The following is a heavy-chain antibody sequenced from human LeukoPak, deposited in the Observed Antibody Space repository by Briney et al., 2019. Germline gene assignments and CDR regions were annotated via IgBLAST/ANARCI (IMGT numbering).Heavy chain of an antibody. D-gene: IGHD1-26*01. Sequence: PSQTLSLTCTVSGGSISSGDYYWSWIRQPPGKGLEWIGYIYYSGSTYYNPSLKSRVTISVDTSKNQFSLKLSSVTAADTAVYYCARDLGYSGSYGAFDIWGQGTMVTVSS. CDR1: GGSISSGDYY. V-gene: IGHV4-30-4*08. CDR3: ARDLGYSGSYGAFDI. CDR2: IYYSGST. J-gene: IGHJ3*02.